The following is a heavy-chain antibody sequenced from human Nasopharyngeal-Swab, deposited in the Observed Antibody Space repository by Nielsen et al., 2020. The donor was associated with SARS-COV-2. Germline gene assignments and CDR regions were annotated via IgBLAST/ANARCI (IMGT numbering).Heavy chain of an antibody. J-gene: IGHJ4*02. D-gene: IGHD7-27*01. V-gene: IGHV1-3*01. CDR2: INAGNGNT. CDR1: GYCFTSYA. CDR3: ATRRQTGPWMD. Sequence: ASVNVSRKDSGYCFTSYAMHWVRQAPGQRLEWMGWINAGNGNTKYSQKFQGRVTITRDTSASTAYMELSSLRSEDTAVYYCATRRQTGPWMDWGQGTLITVSS.